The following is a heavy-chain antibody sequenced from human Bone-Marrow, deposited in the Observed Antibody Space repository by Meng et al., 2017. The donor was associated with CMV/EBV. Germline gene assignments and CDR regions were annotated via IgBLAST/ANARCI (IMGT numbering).Heavy chain of an antibody. CDR1: GGSISTTSYY. V-gene: IGHV4-39*07. J-gene: IGHJ6*01. CDR2: IYYSGST. Sequence: SETLSLTCTVSGGSISTTSYYWGWIRQPPGKGLEWIGSIYYSGSTYYNPSLKSRVTVSVDTSKNQFSLKLSSVSAADTAVYYCARDFWSGRPYYGMDVWGQGTTVTVSS. D-gene: IGHD3-3*01. CDR3: ARDFWSGRPYYGMDV.